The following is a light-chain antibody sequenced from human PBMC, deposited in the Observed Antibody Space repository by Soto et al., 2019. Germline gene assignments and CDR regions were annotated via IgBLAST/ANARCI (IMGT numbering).Light chain of an antibody. Sequence: EIVLTQSQGTLSLSPGERATLSCRASQSFSNNYLAWYQQKPGQAPRLLIYGASSRATGIPARFSGSGSGTDFTLTINSLQSEDFAVYYCQQYDAWPLTFGGGTKVEIK. CDR3: QQYDAWPLT. CDR2: GAS. CDR1: QSFSNNY. J-gene: IGKJ4*01. V-gene: IGKV3-20*01.